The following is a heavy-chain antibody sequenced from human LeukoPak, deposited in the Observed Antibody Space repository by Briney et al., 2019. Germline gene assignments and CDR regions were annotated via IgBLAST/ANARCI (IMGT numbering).Heavy chain of an antibody. D-gene: IGHD3-16*01. CDR3: ARTSIAGVFFDY. J-gene: IGHJ4*02. Sequence: ESGPTLVNPTQTLTLTCTFSGFSLSTSGMCVTWIRQPPGKALEWLALIDWDDDKFYGTSLGTRLTISKDTSKNQVVLTMTNMDPVDTATYYCARTSIAGVFFDYWGQGTLVTVSS. CDR1: GFSLSTSGMC. V-gene: IGHV2-70*13. CDR2: IDWDDDK.